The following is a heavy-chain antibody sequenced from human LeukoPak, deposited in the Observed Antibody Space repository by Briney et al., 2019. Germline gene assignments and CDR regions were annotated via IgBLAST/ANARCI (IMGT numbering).Heavy chain of an antibody. J-gene: IGHJ6*02. Sequence: ASVKVSCKASGYTFTSYGISWVRQAPGQGLEWMGWINAGNGNTKYSQKFQGRVTITRDTSASTAYMELSSLRSEDTAVYYCARADYYDSSGYSYYYGMDVWGQGTTVTVSS. V-gene: IGHV1-3*01. CDR1: GYTFTSYG. D-gene: IGHD3-22*01. CDR3: ARADYYDSSGYSYYYGMDV. CDR2: INAGNGNT.